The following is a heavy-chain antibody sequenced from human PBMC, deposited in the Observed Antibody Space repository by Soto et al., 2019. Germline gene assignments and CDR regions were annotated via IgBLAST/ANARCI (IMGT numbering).Heavy chain of an antibody. J-gene: IGHJ6*02. V-gene: IGHV3-23*01. CDR2: ISGSGGNT. Sequence: EVPLLESGGDLVQPGGSLRLSCAASGFTFSSYAMNWVRQAPGKGLEWVSAISGSGGNTFYADSVKGRFTISRDNSKNTLFLQMHSLRAEDTAIYYCAMLNSGSYSYHGMDVWGQGTTVTVSS. CDR1: GFTFSSYA. CDR3: AMLNSGSYSYHGMDV. D-gene: IGHD1-26*01.